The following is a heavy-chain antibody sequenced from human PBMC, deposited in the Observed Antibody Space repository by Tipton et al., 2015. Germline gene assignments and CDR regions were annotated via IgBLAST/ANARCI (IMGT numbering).Heavy chain of an antibody. CDR1: SDSISKYY. Sequence: TLSLTCTVSSDSISKYYWSWIRQPPGKELEWIGYIHYSGSTNCNPSLKSRVTISVDTSKTQFSLKVSSVTAADTAVYYCARRVVTTGDDWFDPWGQGTLVTVSS. CDR3: ARRVVTTGDDWFDP. D-gene: IGHD2-21*02. J-gene: IGHJ5*02. CDR2: IHYSGST. V-gene: IGHV4-59*08.